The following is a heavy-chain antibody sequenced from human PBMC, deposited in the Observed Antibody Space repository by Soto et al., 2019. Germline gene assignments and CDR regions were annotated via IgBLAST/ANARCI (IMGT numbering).Heavy chain of an antibody. CDR1: GGTFSSYA. CDR2: IIPIFGTA. Sequence: SVTVSCKASGGTFSSYAISWVRQYPGQGLEWMGGIIPIFGTANYAQKFQGRVTITADESTSTAYMELSSLRSEDTAVYYCAKSPRSITIFGSGYGMDVWGQGTTVTVAS. D-gene: IGHD3-3*01. V-gene: IGHV1-69*13. CDR3: AKSPRSITIFGSGYGMDV. J-gene: IGHJ6*02.